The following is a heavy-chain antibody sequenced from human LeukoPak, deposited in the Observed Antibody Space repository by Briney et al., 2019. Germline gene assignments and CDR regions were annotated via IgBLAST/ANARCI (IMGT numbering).Heavy chain of an antibody. CDR2: IYYSGST. V-gene: IGHV4-59*01. CDR1: GGSISSYY. D-gene: IGHD2-15*01. J-gene: IGHJ6*03. CDR3: AGGYDCSGGSCWHYYYYMDV. Sequence: PSETLSLTCTVSGGSISSYYWSWIRQPPGKGLEWIGCIYYSGSTNYNPSLKSRVTISVDTSKNQFSLKLSSVTAADTAVYYCAGGYDCSGGSCWHYYYYMDVWGKGTTVTVSS.